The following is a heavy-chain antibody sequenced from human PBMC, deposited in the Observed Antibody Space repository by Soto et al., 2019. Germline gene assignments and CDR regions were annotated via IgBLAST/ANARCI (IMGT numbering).Heavy chain of an antibody. D-gene: IGHD4-17*01. J-gene: IGHJ4*02. V-gene: IGHV3-74*01. CDR2: INPDGSRT. CDR1: GFTFSSYW. Sequence: EVQLVESGGDLVQPAGSLRLSCAASGFTFSSYWMHWVRQAPGKGLVWVSRINPDGSRTSYADSVKGRFTISRDNAKNTLYLQMNSLGAEDTAVYYCARVAVTTYYFDYWGQGTLVTVSS. CDR3: ARVAVTTYYFDY.